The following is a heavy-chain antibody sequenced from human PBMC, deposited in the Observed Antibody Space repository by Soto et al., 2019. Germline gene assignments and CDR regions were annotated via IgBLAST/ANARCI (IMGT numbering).Heavy chain of an antibody. V-gene: IGHV3-21*01. CDR3: AREAFHAAAGSFDY. CDR1: GFTFSSYS. Sequence: GGSLRLSCAASGFTFSSYSMNWVRQAPGKGLEWVSSISSSSSYIYYADSVKGRFTISRDNAKNSLYLQMNSPRAEDTAVYYCAREAFHAAAGSFDYWGQGTLVTVSS. CDR2: ISSSSSYI. D-gene: IGHD6-13*01. J-gene: IGHJ4*02.